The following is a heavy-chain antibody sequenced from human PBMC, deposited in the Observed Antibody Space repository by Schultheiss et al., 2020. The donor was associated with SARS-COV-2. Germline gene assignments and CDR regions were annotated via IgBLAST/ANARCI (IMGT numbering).Heavy chain of an antibody. CDR1: GFTFSSYA. D-gene: IGHD3-3*01. CDR2: ISSNGGST. CDR3: ASGGDDFWSGPNDY. Sequence: GGSLRLSCAASGFTFSSYAMHWVRQAPGKGLEYVSAISSNGGSTYYANSVKGRFTISRDNAKNSLYLQMNSLRAEDTAVYYCASGGDDFWSGPNDYWGQGTLVTVSS. J-gene: IGHJ4*02. V-gene: IGHV3-64*01.